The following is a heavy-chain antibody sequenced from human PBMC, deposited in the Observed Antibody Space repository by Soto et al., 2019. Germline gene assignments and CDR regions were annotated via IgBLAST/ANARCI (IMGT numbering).Heavy chain of an antibody. CDR2: IYYSGST. CDR3: ARVEVRGVRRGYYYYYYGMDV. Sequence: PSETLSLTCTVSGGSISSGDYYWSWIRQPPGKGLEWIGYIYYSGSTYYNPSLKSRVTISVDTSKNQFSLKLSSVTAADTAVYYCARVEVRGVRRGYYYYYYGMDVWGQGTTVTVSS. CDR1: GGSISSGDYY. J-gene: IGHJ6*02. V-gene: IGHV4-30-4*01. D-gene: IGHD3-10*01.